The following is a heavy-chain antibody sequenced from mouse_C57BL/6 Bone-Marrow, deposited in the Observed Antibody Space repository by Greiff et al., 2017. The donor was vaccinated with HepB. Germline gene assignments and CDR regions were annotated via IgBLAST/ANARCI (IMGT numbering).Heavy chain of an antibody. J-gene: IGHJ4*01. CDR3: VRHRSNFYAMDD. V-gene: IGHV10-1*01. Sequence: EVQLLESGGGLVQPKGSLKLSCAASGFSFNTYAMNWVRQAPGKGLEWVARIRSKSNNYSTYYADSVKDSFTISRDDSESMLYLQMNNLKTEDTAMYYCVRHRSNFYAMDDWGKGTSVTVSS. CDR2: IRSKSNNYST. CDR1: GFSFNTYA. D-gene: IGHD2-5*01.